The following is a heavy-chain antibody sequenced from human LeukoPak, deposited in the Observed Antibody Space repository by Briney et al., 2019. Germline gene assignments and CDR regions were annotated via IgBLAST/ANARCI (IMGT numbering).Heavy chain of an antibody. J-gene: IGHJ4*02. Sequence: PGGSLRLSCAASGFTFSSSAMRWVRQAPGKGLEWVSGISVSGGSTYYADSVKGRFTISRDNSKNTLYLQMNSLRVEDTAVYYCARGDGSGWPLDKWGQGTLVTVSS. CDR2: ISVSGGST. V-gene: IGHV3-23*01. D-gene: IGHD6-19*01. CDR1: GFTFSSSA. CDR3: ARGDGSGWPLDK.